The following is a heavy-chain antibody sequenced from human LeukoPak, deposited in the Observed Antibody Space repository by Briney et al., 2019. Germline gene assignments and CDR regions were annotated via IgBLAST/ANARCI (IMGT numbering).Heavy chain of an antibody. CDR1: GFTFSSYG. CDR2: IRYDGSNT. D-gene: IGHD3-22*01. Sequence: PGGSLRLSCAASGFTFSSYGMHRVRQDPGKGLEWVAFIRYDGSNTYYADSVKGRFTISRDNSKNSLYLQMNSLRAEDTAMYYCSKDPSSFYYDSSGYYGDYWGQGTPVTVSS. V-gene: IGHV3-30*02. CDR3: SKDPSSFYYDSSGYYGDY. J-gene: IGHJ4*02.